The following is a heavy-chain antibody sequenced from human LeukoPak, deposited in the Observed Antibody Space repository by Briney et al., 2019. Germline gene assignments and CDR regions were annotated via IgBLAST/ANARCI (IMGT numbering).Heavy chain of an antibody. J-gene: IGHJ4*02. CDR2: IRYDGSNK. D-gene: IGHD5-18*01. Sequence: GGSLRLSCAASGFTFSSYGMHWVRQAPGKGLEWVAFIRYDGSNKYYADSVKGRFTISRDNSKNTLYLQMNSLRPEDTALYYCTKDSVAMVTTSDYWGQGTLVTVSS. CDR3: TKDSVAMVTTSDY. CDR1: GFTFSSYG. V-gene: IGHV3-30*02.